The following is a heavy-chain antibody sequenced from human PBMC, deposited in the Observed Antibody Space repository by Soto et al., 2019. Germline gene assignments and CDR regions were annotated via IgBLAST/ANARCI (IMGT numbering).Heavy chain of an antibody. J-gene: IGHJ6*02. CDR1: GYTFTSYD. CDR2: MNPNSGNT. CDR3: ERWRLHTIYYYGMDV. V-gene: IGHV1-8*01. D-gene: IGHD4-4*01. Sequence: ASVKGSCKASGYTFTSYDITWVRQATGQGLEWMGWMNPNSGNTGYAQKFQGRVTMTRNTSISTAYMELSSLRSEDTAVYYCERWRLHTIYYYGMDVWGQGTTVTVSS.